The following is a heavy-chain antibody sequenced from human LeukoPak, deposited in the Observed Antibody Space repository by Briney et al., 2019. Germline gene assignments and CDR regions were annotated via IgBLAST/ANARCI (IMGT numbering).Heavy chain of an antibody. J-gene: IGHJ5*02. V-gene: IGHV1-2*02. CDR2: INPNSGGT. CDR1: GYTFTGYY. Sequence: ASVKVSCKASGYTFTGYYMHWVRQAPGQGLEWMGWINPNSGGTNYAQKFQGRVTMTRDTSISTAYMELSRLRSDDTAVYYCARESITVALGWFDPWGQGTLVTVSS. CDR3: ARESITVALGWFDP. D-gene: IGHD6-19*01.